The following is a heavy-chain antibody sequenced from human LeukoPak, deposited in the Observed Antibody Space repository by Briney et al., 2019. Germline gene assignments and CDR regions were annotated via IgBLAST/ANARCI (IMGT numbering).Heavy chain of an antibody. Sequence: GGSLRLSCAASGFTVSSHYMSWLRQAPGKGLEWVSVISAGGGSTSYADSVNGRFTISRENSKNTLYLQMDSQRAEDTAVYYCCAKDSGQSGHRVCGYWGQGNLVAVSS. CDR3: AKDSGQSGHRVCGY. CDR1: GFTVSSHY. V-gene: IGHV3-23*01. CDR2: ISAGGGST. J-gene: IGHJ4*02. D-gene: IGHD3-10*01.